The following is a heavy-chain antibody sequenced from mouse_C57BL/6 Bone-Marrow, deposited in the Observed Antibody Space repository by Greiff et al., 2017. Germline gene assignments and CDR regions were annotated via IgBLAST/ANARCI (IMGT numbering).Heavy chain of an antibody. Sequence: VQLQESGAELVRPGASVTLSCKASGYTFTDYEMHWVKQTPVHGLEWIGAIDPETGGTAYNQKFKGKAILTADKSSSTAYMELRSLTSEDSAVYYCTRGWDRGWGQGTSVTVSS. D-gene: IGHD4-1*01. CDR3: TRGWDRG. CDR1: GYTFTDYE. J-gene: IGHJ4*01. CDR2: IDPETGGT. V-gene: IGHV1-15*01.